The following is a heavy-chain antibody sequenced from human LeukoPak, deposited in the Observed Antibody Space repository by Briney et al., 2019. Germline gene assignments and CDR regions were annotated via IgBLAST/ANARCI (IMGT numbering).Heavy chain of an antibody. Sequence: ASVKVSCKASGYTFTSYGISWVRQAPGQGLEWMGWISAYNGNTNYAQKLQGRVTMTTDTSTSTAYMELRSLRSDDTAVYYCARIWYSYGYLDAFDIRGQGTMVTVSS. CDR3: ARIWYSYGYLDAFDI. CDR1: GYTFTSYG. V-gene: IGHV1-18*01. D-gene: IGHD5-18*01. J-gene: IGHJ3*02. CDR2: ISAYNGNT.